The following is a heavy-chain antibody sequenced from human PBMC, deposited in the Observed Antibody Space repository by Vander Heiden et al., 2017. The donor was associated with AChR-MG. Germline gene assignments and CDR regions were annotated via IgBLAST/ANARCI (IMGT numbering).Heavy chain of an antibody. J-gene: IGHJ4*02. CDR2: LNAGNGNT. V-gene: IGHV1-3*01. CDR3: ARVTSGYYFDY. Sequence: QVQLVHSGAEVQKPGSSVRVSCKASGNTFPSYAMHWVRQAPGQRLEWMGWLNAGNGNTKYSQKFQGRVTITRDTSASTAYMELSSLRSEDTAVYYCARVTSGYYFDYWGQGTLVTVSS. CDR1: GNTFPSYA.